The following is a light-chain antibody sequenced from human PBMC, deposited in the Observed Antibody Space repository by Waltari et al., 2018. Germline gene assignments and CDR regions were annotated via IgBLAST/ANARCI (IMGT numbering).Light chain of an antibody. V-gene: IGKV3-20*01. J-gene: IGKJ2*03. CDR3: QKYSSALYS. CDR2: GAS. CDR1: QSVGNS. Sequence: LIFTQSPATLSLSPGDRATLSCRASQSVGNSLAWYQQKPGQAPRLLTYGASGRATGIPDRFSGSGSGTDFSLTISSLEPEDFAVYYCQKYSSALYSFGQGTKVEIK.